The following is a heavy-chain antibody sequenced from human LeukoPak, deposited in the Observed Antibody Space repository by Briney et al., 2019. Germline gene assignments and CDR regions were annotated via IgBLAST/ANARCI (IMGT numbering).Heavy chain of an antibody. V-gene: IGHV1-69*13. CDR2: MLPIFGTA. Sequence: SVKVSCKASGGNFRNYGFHWVRQAPGQGLEWMGGMLPIFGTANYAQKFQGRVTITADESSNTASLDLSSLTSEDTAVYYCATDSNPYSSTSGYFDFWGQGTLVTVSS. D-gene: IGHD6-13*01. J-gene: IGHJ4*02. CDR1: GGNFRNYG. CDR3: ATDSNPYSSTSGYFDF.